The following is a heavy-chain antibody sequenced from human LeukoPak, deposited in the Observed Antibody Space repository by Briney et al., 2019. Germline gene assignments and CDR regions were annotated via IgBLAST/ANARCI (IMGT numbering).Heavy chain of an antibody. V-gene: IGHV1-69*13. CDR1: GGTFSSYA. CDR3: ARDQDREMATNILGY. D-gene: IGHD5-24*01. CDR2: IIPIFGTA. J-gene: IGHJ4*02. Sequence: ASVKVSCKASGGTFSSYAISWVRQAPGQGLEWMGGIIPIFGTANYAQKFQGRVTITADESTSTAYMELSSLRSEDTAVYYCARDQDREMATNILGYWGQGTLVTVSS.